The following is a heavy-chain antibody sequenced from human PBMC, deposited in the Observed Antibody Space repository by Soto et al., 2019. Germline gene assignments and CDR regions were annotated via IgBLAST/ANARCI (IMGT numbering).Heavy chain of an antibody. CDR1: NDSISSYY. J-gene: IGHJ4*02. CDR3: ARTTRMTTMIDY. CDR2: VYYSGGT. D-gene: IGHD4-17*01. V-gene: IGHV4-59*01. Sequence: LPETLSLTCTVSNDSISSYYWSWIRQPPGKGLEWIGYVYYSGGTKYDPSLKSRLTMSLDMSKKQFSLRLTSVTAADTAVYFCARTTRMTTMIDYWGQGTQVTVSS.